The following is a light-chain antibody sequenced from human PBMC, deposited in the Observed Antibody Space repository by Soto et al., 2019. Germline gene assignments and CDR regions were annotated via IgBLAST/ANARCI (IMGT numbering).Light chain of an antibody. CDR1: SSDVGSYNL. CDR2: EGS. CDR3: CLYVSSDTYV. V-gene: IGLV2-23*01. Sequence: QSALTQPASVSGSPGQSITISCTGISSDVGSYNLVSWYQHHPGKAPKLIIYEGSKRPSGVSNRLSGSKSGKTASLTISPLQAEEEGAYYCCLYVSSDTYVFATGTKVTLL. J-gene: IGLJ1*01.